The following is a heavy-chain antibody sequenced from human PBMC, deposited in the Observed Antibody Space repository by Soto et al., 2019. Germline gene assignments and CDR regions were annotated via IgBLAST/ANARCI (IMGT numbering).Heavy chain of an antibody. J-gene: IGHJ6*02. V-gene: IGHV1-2*04. CDR3: ARSTHYYYIMDV. CDR1: GYTFTGYY. CDR2: INPNSGGT. Sequence: QVQLVQSGAEVKKPGASVKVSCKASGYTFTGYYMHWVRQAPGQGLEWMGWINPNSGGTNYAQKFQGWVTMTRDTSISTAYMELRRLRSDDPAVYYCARSTHYYYIMDVWGQGTTVTVSS.